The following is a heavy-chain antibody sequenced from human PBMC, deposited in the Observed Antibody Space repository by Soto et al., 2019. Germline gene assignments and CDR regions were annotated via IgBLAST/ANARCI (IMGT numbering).Heavy chain of an antibody. D-gene: IGHD6-19*01. CDR1: GGSISSYY. CDR2: IYYSGST. V-gene: IGHV4-59*01. Sequence: QVQLQESGPGLVKPSETLSLICTVSGGSISSYYWSWIRQPPGKRLEWIGYIYYSGSTNYNPSLKSRVTISVDTSNNQFALKLSSVTAADTAVYYCARVRAGYSSGGSLDYWGQGTLVTVSS. CDR3: ARVRAGYSSGGSLDY. J-gene: IGHJ4*02.